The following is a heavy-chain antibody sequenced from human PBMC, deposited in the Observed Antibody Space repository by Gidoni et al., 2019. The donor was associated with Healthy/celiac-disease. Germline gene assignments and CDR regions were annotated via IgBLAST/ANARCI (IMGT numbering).Heavy chain of an antibody. CDR3: ARRGYSSGWYGGPFDY. V-gene: IGHV4-39*01. J-gene: IGHJ4*02. CDR1: AGSIRSSSYY. CDR2: IYYSGST. D-gene: IGHD6-19*01. Sequence: LQLQESGPGLVKPSETLSLTCTVSAGSIRSSSYYWGVIRQPPGKGLEWIGSIYYSGSTYYNPSLKSRVTISVDTSKNQFSLKLSSVTAADTAVYYCARRGYSSGWYGGPFDYWGQGTLVTVSS.